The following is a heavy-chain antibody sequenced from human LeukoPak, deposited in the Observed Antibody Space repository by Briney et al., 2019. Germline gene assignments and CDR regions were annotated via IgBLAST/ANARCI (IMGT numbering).Heavy chain of an antibody. CDR2: ISYDGSNK. J-gene: IGHJ5*02. CDR3: ARGGYDILSGDWFDP. V-gene: IGHV3-30*04. CDR1: GFTFSSYA. Sequence: GGSLRLSCAASGFTFSSYAMHWVRQAPGKGLEWVAVISYDGSNKYYADSVKGRFTISRDNSKNTLYLQMNSLRAEDTAAYYCARGGYDILSGDWFDPWGRGTLVTVSS. D-gene: IGHD3-9*01.